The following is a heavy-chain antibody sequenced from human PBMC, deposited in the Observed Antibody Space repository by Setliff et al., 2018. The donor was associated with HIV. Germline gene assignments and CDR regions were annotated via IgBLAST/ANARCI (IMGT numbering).Heavy chain of an antibody. D-gene: IGHD1-1*01. Sequence: TLSLTCAVYGGSLDNYYWTWIRQPPGRGLEWIGEITDGGDTAYNSSLQSRLTISLDTSKNQFSLKVSSVTAADTAVYYCARAKYDPSDAFDIWGPGTMVTVSS. V-gene: IGHV4-34*01. CDR3: ARAKYDPSDAFDI. CDR1: GGSLDNYY. J-gene: IGHJ3*02. CDR2: ITDGGDT.